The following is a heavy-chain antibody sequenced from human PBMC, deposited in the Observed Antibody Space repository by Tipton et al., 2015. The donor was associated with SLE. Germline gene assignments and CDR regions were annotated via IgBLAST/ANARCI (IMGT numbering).Heavy chain of an antibody. D-gene: IGHD4-23*01. CDR1: GGPISSHY. Sequence: GLVKPSETLSLTCTVSGGPISSHYWSWIRQPPGKGLEWIGEINHSGSTNYNPSLKSRVTILVDTSKNQFSLKLSSVTAADTAVYYCARGHLFRLIGWFDGGNDYFDYWGQGTLVTVSS. CDR2: INHSGST. CDR3: ARGHLFRLIGWFDGGNDYFDY. V-gene: IGHV4-34*01. J-gene: IGHJ4*02.